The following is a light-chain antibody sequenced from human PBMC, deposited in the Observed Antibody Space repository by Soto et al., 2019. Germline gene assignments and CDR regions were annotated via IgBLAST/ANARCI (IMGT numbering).Light chain of an antibody. CDR2: DAS. V-gene: IGKV3-11*01. CDR3: QQRSNWPLFT. CDR1: QSVSSY. J-gene: IGKJ3*01. Sequence: ETVLTQSPATLSLSPGERATLSCRASQSVSSYLAWNQQKPGQGPRLLIYDASNKATGIPARFSGSGSGTDFTLTISSREPEDFAVYYCQQRSNWPLFTFGPGTKVDIK.